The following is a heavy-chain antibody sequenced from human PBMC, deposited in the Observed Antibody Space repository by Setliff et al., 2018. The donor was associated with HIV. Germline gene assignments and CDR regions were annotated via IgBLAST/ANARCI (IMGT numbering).Heavy chain of an antibody. CDR2: ISFAGHI. V-gene: IGHV4-61*01. Sequence: SETLSLTCTVSGASIRSDRMYWSWIRRPPGQRLEWIGFISFAGHINYNPSLSSRVTVSRDTSRNQFSMTLTSVTAADTAVYYCARSFGWGAFNVWGQGTVVTVSS. CDR3: ARSFGWGAFNV. J-gene: IGHJ3*01. D-gene: IGHD6-19*01. CDR1: GASIRSDRMY.